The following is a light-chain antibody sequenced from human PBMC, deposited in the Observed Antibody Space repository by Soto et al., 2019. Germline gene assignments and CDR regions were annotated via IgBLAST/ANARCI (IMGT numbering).Light chain of an antibody. J-gene: IGKJ2*01. CDR3: QQYGSSPRT. V-gene: IGKV3-20*01. CDR2: GAS. CDR1: QSVGSGY. Sequence: EIVLTQSPGTLSLSPGERATLSCRASQSVGSGYLAWYQQKPGQAPRLLIYGASSRATGIPDRFSGSVSGTDFTLTISRLEPEDFAVCYCQQYGSSPRTFGQGTKLEIK.